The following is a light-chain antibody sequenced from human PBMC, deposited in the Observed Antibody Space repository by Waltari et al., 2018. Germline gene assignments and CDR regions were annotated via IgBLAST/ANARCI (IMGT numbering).Light chain of an antibody. Sequence: DIVMTQSPDSLAVSLGERATINCKSSQSVLYSSNNKNYLAWYQQKPGPPPKLLIYWASTRESGVPDRVSGSGSGTDFTLTISSLQAEDVAVYYCQQYYSIPYTFGQGTKLEIK. V-gene: IGKV4-1*01. CDR3: QQYYSIPYT. CDR2: WAS. CDR1: QSVLYSSNNKNY. J-gene: IGKJ2*01.